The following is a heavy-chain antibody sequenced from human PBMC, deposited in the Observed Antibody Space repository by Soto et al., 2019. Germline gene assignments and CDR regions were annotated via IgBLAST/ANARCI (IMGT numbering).Heavy chain of an antibody. D-gene: IGHD2-15*01. J-gene: IGHJ4*02. Sequence: QVHLVQSGAEVKKPGATVKVSCKCSGHDVTTYGISWGRQAPGQGLEWLGWISAHNGNTNYAPTLHGRVTVTRVTPQSTAYMELRSLGYDYAAEYYRARGWYGDYWGQGALVTVSS. CDR3: ARGWYGDY. V-gene: IGHV1-18*01. CDR2: ISAHNGNT. CDR1: GHDVTTYG.